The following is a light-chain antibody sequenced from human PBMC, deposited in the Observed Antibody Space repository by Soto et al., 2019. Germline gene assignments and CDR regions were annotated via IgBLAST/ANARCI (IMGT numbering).Light chain of an antibody. CDR3: SSYTSSSRGV. CDR1: SSDVGGYNY. CDR2: DVS. V-gene: IGLV2-14*01. Sequence: QSVLTQPASGSGSPGQSITISCTGTSSDVGGYNYVSWYQQHPGKAPKLMIYDVSNRPSGVSNRFSGSKSGNTASLTISGLQAEDEADYYCSSYTSSSRGVFGTGTKLTVL. J-gene: IGLJ1*01.